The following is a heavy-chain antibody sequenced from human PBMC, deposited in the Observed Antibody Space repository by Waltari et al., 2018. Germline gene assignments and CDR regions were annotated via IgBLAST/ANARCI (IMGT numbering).Heavy chain of an antibody. CDR1: GGTFSSYA. J-gene: IGHJ4*02. CDR3: ARENSSGWYPPQIDY. D-gene: IGHD6-19*01. V-gene: IGHV1-69*08. CDR2: IIPIFGTA. Sequence: QVQLVQSGAEVKKPGSSVKVSCKASGGTFSSYAISWVRQAPGQGLEWMGRIIPIFGTANYAQKFQGRVTITADKSTSTAYMELSSLRSEDTAVYYCARENSSGWYPPQIDYWGQGTLVTVSS.